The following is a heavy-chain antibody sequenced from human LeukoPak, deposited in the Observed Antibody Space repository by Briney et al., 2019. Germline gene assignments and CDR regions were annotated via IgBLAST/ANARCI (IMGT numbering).Heavy chain of an antibody. CDR3: ARLLVYNSGGEAFDH. V-gene: IGHV3-48*03. D-gene: IGHD1-20*01. J-gene: IGHJ4*02. CDR2: ISSSGSTI. CDR1: GFTFSSYE. Sequence: GGSLRLSCAASGFTFSSYEMNWVRQAPGKGLEWVSYISSSGSTIHYADSVKGRFTISRDNAKNSLYLQMNSLTAEDTAVYYCARLLVYNSGGEAFDHWGQGTLVTVSS.